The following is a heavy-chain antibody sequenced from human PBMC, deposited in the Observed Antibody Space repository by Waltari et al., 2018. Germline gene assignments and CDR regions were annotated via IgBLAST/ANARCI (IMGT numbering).Heavy chain of an antibody. CDR2: TNHTGGT. J-gene: IGHJ5*02. V-gene: IGHV4-39*01. CDR1: GVHSTSTRPS. CDR3: ARHITVCGRLIPFAP. Sequence: RRLQASSPGLVQPLVTLSPTRTVSGVHSTSTRPSRGWIRHTPGKGLECIGSTNHTGGTSYNPSLRMRVTIAIDTSKNELALQLTSVTAADTALYDWARHITVCGRLIPFAPWGRGPLVTVSS. D-gene: IGHD3-3*01.